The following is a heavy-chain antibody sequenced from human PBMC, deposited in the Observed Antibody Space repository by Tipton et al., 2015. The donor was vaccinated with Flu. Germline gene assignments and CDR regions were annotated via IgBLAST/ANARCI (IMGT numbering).Heavy chain of an antibody. Sequence: TLSLTCAVSTSSMSDHYWGWVRQPPRKGLEWIGTIFHTGSTYYSPSLRSRVTISVDTSKNQFFLRLSSVTAADTAVYYCARHTGDSVRGVIDYWGQGTLVTVSS. CDR3: ARHTGDSVRGVIDY. CDR2: IFHTGST. D-gene: IGHD3-10*02. V-gene: IGHV4-38-2*01. J-gene: IGHJ4*02. CDR1: TSSMSDHY.